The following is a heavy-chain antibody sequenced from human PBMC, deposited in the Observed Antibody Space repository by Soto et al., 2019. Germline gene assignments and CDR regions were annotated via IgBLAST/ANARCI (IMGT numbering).Heavy chain of an antibody. V-gene: IGHV3-11*01. D-gene: IGHD2-2*01. CDR3: ARNLGGYCSSTSCLDAFDI. CDR2: ISSGGSDK. Sequence: PGGSLRLSCAASGFTFSYYYMSLIRQSPGKGLEWVSHISSGGSDKYHADSVKGRFTISRDNAKKSLYLQMNSLRAEDTAVYYCARNLGGYCSSTSCLDAFDIWGQGTMVTVSS. J-gene: IGHJ3*02. CDR1: GFTFSYYY.